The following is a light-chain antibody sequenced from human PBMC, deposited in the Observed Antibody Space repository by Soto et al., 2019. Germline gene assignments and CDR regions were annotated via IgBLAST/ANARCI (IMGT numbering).Light chain of an antibody. Sequence: EIVLTQSPGTLSLSPGERATLSCRASQSISSTYFAWYQHKPGQAPRLLIYAASSRETGIPDRFSGSGSGTYFSLTISRVEPEDFAVYYCVQYDSSPYTFGHGTKLEMK. J-gene: IGKJ2*01. CDR2: AAS. V-gene: IGKV3-20*01. CDR1: QSISSTY. CDR3: VQYDSSPYT.